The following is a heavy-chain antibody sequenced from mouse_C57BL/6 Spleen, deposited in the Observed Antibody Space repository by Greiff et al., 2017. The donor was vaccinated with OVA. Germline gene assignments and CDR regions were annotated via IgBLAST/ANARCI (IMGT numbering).Heavy chain of an antibody. Sequence: QVQLQQPGAELVRPGSSVKLSCKASGYTFTSYWMDWVKQRPGQGLEWIGNIYPSDSETHYNQKFKDKATLTVDKSSSTAYMQLSSLTSEDSAVYYCARSYDGAMDYWGQGTSVTVSS. CDR2: IYPSDSET. D-gene: IGHD2-12*01. J-gene: IGHJ4*01. CDR3: ARSYDGAMDY. CDR1: GYTFTSYW. V-gene: IGHV1-61*01.